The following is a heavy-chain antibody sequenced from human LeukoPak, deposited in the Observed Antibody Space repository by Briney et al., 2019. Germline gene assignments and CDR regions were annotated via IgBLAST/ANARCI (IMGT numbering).Heavy chain of an antibody. CDR1: GGSISSYY. CDR3: ARGELTLED. Sequence: SETLSLTCTVSGGSISSYYWSWIRQPPGKGLEWIGYIYYSGGTNYNPSLKSRVTISVDTSKNQFSLKLSSVTAADTAVYYCARGELTLEDWGQGTLVTVSS. D-gene: IGHD3-3*01. V-gene: IGHV4-59*01. J-gene: IGHJ4*02. CDR2: IYYSGGT.